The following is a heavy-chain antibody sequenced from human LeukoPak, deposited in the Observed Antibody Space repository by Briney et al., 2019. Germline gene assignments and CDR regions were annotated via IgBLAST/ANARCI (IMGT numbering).Heavy chain of an antibody. CDR3: AKERYDSSGYYVLDY. V-gene: IGHV3-30*04. Sequence: GGSLRLSCAASGFTLGSHAMHWVRQAPGKGLVWVAVISYDGSNKYYADSVKGRFTISRDNSKNTLYLQMNSLRAEDTAVYYCAKERYDSSGYYVLDYWGQGTLVTVSS. D-gene: IGHD3-22*01. CDR2: ISYDGSNK. CDR1: GFTLGSHA. J-gene: IGHJ4*02.